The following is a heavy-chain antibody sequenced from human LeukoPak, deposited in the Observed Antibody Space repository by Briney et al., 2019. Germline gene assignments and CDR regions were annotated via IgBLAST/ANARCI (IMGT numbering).Heavy chain of an antibody. D-gene: IGHD5-12*01. CDR2: INPNSGGT. J-gene: IGHJ4*02. V-gene: IGHV1-2*02. CDR1: GYTFTGYY. CDR3: ARDRGYSGYNYYFDY. Sequence: GASVTVSCKASGYTFTGYYMHWVRQAPGQGLEWMGWINPNSGGTNYAQKFQGRVTMTRDTSISTAYMELSRLRSDDTAVYYCARDRGYSGYNYYFDYWGQGTLVTVSS.